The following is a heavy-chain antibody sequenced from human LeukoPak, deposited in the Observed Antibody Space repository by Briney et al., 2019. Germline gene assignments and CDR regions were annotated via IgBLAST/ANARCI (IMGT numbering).Heavy chain of an antibody. CDR1: GGTFSSYA. J-gene: IGHJ4*02. D-gene: IGHD3-9*01. CDR3: ARATGTYYDILTGADPYYFDY. V-gene: IGHV1-69*04. CDR2: IIPILGIA. Sequence: SVKVSFKASGGTFSSYAISWVRQAPGQGLEWMGRIIPILGIANYAQKFQGRVTITADKSTSTAYMELSSLRSEDTAVYYCARATGTYYDILTGADPYYFDYWGQGTLVTVSS.